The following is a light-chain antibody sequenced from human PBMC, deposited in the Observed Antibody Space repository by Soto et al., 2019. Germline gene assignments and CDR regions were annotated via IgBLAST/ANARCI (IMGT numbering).Light chain of an antibody. J-gene: IGLJ1*01. CDR3: QTWGTGIQV. CDR1: SGHSSYA. CDR2: LNSDGSH. V-gene: IGLV4-69*01. Sequence: QLVLTQSPSASASLGASVKLTCTLSSGHSSYAIAWHQQQPEKGPRYXMKLNSDGSHSXXXXXXXRFSGSSSGAERYLTXXXXXXXXXXXXXXQTWGTGIQVFGTGTKLTVL.